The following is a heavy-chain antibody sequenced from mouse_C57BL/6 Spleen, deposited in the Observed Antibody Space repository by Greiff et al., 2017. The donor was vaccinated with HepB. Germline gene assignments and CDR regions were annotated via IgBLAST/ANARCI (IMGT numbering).Heavy chain of an antibody. CDR3: ARRGYYYGSSDWYFDV. Sequence: VQLQQSGPELVKPGASVKISCKASGYSFTGYYMNWVKQSPEKSLEWIGEINPSTGGTTYNQKFKAKATLTVDKSSSTAYMQLKSLTSEDSAVYYCARRGYYYGSSDWYFDVWGTGTTVTVSS. CDR2: INPSTGGT. CDR1: GYSFTGYY. V-gene: IGHV1-42*01. J-gene: IGHJ1*03. D-gene: IGHD1-1*01.